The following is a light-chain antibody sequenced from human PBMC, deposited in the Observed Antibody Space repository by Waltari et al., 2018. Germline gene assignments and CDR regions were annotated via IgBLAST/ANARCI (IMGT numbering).Light chain of an antibody. J-gene: IGLJ2*01. V-gene: IGLV2-14*03. Sequence: QSVLTQPASVSGSPGQSITISCTGTRGDVGGYDYVYWYQQQPGKAPKLMIYDVKNRPSGVSNRFSGSKSGDTASLTISGLQAEDEADYYCSSYAVTATLLFGGGTTLTVL. CDR2: DVK. CDR1: RGDVGGYDY. CDR3: SSYAVTATLL.